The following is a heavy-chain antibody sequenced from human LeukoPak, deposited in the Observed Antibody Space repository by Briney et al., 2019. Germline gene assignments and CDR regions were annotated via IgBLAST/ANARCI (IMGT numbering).Heavy chain of an antibody. D-gene: IGHD4-17*01. V-gene: IGHV4-30-2*01. CDR3: ARLLYGDYADWFDP. CDR2: IYHSGST. J-gene: IGHJ5*02. Sequence: PSQTLSLTCAVSGGSISSGGYSWRWLRQPPGKGLEWIGYIYHSGSTYYNPSLKSRVTISVDRSKNQFSLKLSSVTAADTAVYYCARLLYGDYADWFDPWGQGTLVTVSS. CDR1: GGSISSGGYS.